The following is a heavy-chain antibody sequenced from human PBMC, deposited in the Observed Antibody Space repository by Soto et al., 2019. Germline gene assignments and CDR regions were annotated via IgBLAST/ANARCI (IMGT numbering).Heavy chain of an antibody. CDR2: IYYSGST. J-gene: IGHJ3*02. Sequence: QVQLQESGPGLVKPSQTLSLTCTVSGGSISSGGYYWSWIRQHPGKGLEWIGYIYYSGSTYYNPSLKSRVTISVDTSKNQFSLKLSSVTAADTAVYYCAREDIVVVPAAMPGAFDTWGQGTMVTVSS. CDR3: AREDIVVVPAAMPGAFDT. CDR1: GGSISSGGYY. V-gene: IGHV4-31*03. D-gene: IGHD2-2*01.